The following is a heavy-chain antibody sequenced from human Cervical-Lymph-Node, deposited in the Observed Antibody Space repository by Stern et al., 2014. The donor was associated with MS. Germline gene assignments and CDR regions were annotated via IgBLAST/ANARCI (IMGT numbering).Heavy chain of an antibody. J-gene: IGHJ4*02. CDR1: GFTFSAYA. CDR2: VSADGSVN. V-gene: IGHV3-30*04. Sequence: VQLVESGGGVVQPGRSLRLSCAASGFTFSAYAMHWLRQAPGKGLEWVASVSADGSVNHYTDSVKGRLTISRDNSKYTLYLEVNSLITEDTAVYYCAKRGGNLLHYFDWWGQGALVTVSS. CDR3: AKRGGNLLHYFDW. D-gene: IGHD4-23*01.